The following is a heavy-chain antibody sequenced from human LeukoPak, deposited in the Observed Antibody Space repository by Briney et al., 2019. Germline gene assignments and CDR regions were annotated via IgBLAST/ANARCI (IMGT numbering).Heavy chain of an antibody. CDR2: IHNDGST. J-gene: IGHJ4*02. D-gene: IGHD1-1*01. CDR3: ARGFLQLTPYYFDY. CDR1: GFNVSINY. Sequence: GGSLRLSCAASGFNVSINYMNWIRQSPEKGLEWVSIIHNDGSTYYADSVKGRFTVSRDNSKNTVSLQMDSLRVDDTGIYYCARGFLQLTPYYFDYWGQGALVTVSS. V-gene: IGHV3-66*01.